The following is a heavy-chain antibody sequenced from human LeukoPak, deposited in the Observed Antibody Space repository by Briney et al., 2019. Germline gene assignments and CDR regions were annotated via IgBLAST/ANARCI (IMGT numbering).Heavy chain of an antibody. CDR3: ARGMYYYDSSGYYYDPSEYFQH. Sequence: ASETLSLTCTVSGGSISSYYWSWIRQPPGKGLEWIGYNYYSGSTNYNPSLKSRVTISVDTSKNQFSLKLSSVTAADTAVYYCARGMYYYDSSGYYYDPSEYFQHWGQGTLVTVSS. J-gene: IGHJ1*01. CDR1: GGSISSYY. V-gene: IGHV4-59*01. D-gene: IGHD3-22*01. CDR2: NYYSGST.